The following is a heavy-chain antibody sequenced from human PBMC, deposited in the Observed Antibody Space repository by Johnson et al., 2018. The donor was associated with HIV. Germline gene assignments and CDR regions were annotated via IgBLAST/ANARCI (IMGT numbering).Heavy chain of an antibody. D-gene: IGHD5-18*01. CDR2: ISSGGTP. V-gene: IGHV3-66*01. CDR3: ARAYTYGAFDI. Sequence: MLLVESGGSVVRPGGSLRLSCAASGFTVSSNYMSWVRQAPGKGLEWVSVISSGGTPYHADSVKGRFIISRDNSKSTLYLQMNSLRAEDTAVYYCARAYTYGAFDIWGQGTMVTVSS. CDR1: GFTVSSNY. J-gene: IGHJ3*02.